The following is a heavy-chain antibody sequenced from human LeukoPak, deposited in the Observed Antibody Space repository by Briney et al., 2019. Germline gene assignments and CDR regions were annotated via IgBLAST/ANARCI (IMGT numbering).Heavy chain of an antibody. J-gene: IGHJ4*02. Sequence: PGGSLRLSCAASGFTFSNYWMSWVRQAPGKGLEWLANMKQEGGEKYYVDSVKARFTISRDNAKNSLYLQMNSLRAEDTAVYYCARDSVRGYYDSSGYSALVDYWGQGTLVTVSS. CDR1: GFTFSNYW. V-gene: IGHV3-7*01. CDR3: ARDSVRGYYDSSGYSALVDY. CDR2: MKQEGGEK. D-gene: IGHD3-22*01.